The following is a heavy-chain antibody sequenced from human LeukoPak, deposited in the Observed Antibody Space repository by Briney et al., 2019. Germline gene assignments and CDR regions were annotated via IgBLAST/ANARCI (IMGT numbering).Heavy chain of an antibody. J-gene: IGHJ4*02. CDR3: TGSLGELTFFDY. CDR1: GFTFGDYG. CDR2: IRSKAYGGTT. V-gene: IGHV3-49*04. D-gene: IGHD3-10*01. Sequence: GGSLRLSCTASGFTFGDYGMNWVRQAPGKGLEWVSFIRSKAYGGTTEYAASVKGRFTMSRDDSKSIAYLQMNSLKTEDTAVYYCTGSLGELTFFDYWGQGTLVTVSS.